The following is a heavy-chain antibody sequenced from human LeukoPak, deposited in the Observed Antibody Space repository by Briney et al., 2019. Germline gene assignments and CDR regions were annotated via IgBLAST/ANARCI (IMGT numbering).Heavy chain of an antibody. J-gene: IGHJ4*02. CDR1: GGSISSYY. Sequence: PSETLSLTCTVSGGSISSYYWSWIRQPPGKGLEWIGYIYYSGSTYYNPSLKSRATISVDTSKNQFSLKLSSVTAADTAVYYCARGYYGSGSYYSRTDFDYWGQGTLVTVSS. CDR3: ARGYYGSGSYYSRTDFDY. V-gene: IGHV4-59*01. D-gene: IGHD3-10*01. CDR2: IYYSGST.